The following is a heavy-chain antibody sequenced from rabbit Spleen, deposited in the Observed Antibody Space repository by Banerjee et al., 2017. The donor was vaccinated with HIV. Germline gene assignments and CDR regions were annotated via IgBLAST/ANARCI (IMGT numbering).Heavy chain of an antibody. CDR2: IYAGSTGST. Sequence: QSLEESGGDLVKPGASLTLTCKASGFDLSSYYFMCWVRQAPGKGLELIACIYAGSTGSTYYANWAKGRFTISKTSSTTVTLQMTSLTAADTATYFCASRVGSWYNGLDPWGPGTLVTVS. V-gene: IGHV1S40*01. CDR1: GFDLSSYYF. CDR3: ASRVGSWYNGLDP. J-gene: IGHJ2*01. D-gene: IGHD5-1*01.